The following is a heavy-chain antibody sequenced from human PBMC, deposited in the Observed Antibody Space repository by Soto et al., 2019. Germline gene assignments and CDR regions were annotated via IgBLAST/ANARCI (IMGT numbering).Heavy chain of an antibody. CDR1: GRSVSSSCYY. J-gene: IGHJ3*02. V-gene: IGHV4-39*01. CDR2: IYDSEKI. CDR3: VSRPVIIFNAFDI. D-gene: IGHD2-21*01. Sequence: SETLSLTCTVTGRSVSSSCYYWGWVRQPPGKGLEWIACIYDSEKIYNNPSLKSRVTISLDTSKNQFSLKLRSVTAADTAVYYSVSRPVIIFNAFDIWGQGTMVT.